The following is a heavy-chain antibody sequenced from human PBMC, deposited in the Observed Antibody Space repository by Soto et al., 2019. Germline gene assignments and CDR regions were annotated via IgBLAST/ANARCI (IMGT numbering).Heavy chain of an antibody. J-gene: IGHJ6*02. Sequence: SVKVSCKASGGTFSSYAISGVRQAPGQGLEWMGGIIPIFGTANYAQKFQGRVTITADESTSTAYMELSSLRSEDTAVYYCARGPSRSSWLIPSYYYYGMDVWGQGTTVTVSS. CDR3: ARGPSRSSWLIPSYYYYGMDV. CDR1: GGTFSSYA. CDR2: IIPIFGTA. D-gene: IGHD6-13*01. V-gene: IGHV1-69*13.